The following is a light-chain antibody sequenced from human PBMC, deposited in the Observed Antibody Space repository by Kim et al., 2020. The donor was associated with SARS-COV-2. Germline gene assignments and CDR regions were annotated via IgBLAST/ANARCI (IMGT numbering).Light chain of an antibody. CDR3: QAWDKTWV. CDR1: LGDKY. CDR2: QDT. Sequence: LGDKYSSWYQQQPGRAPVLVIYQDTQRPSGVPERFSGSNSGNTATLTISGTQAVDEADYYCQAWDKTWVFGGGTQLTVL. J-gene: IGLJ3*02. V-gene: IGLV3-1*01.